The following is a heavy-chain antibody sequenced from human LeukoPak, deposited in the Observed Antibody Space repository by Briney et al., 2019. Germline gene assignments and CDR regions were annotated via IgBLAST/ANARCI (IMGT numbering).Heavy chain of an antibody. CDR3: AKIKVTTSGRGDY. D-gene: IGHD4-17*01. J-gene: IGHJ4*02. V-gene: IGHV3-11*01. CDR1: GFTFSDYY. Sequence: GGSLRLSCAASGFTFSDYYMSWIRQAPGKGLEWVSYISSSGSTIYYADSVKGRFTISRDNSKNTLYLQMNSLRAEDTAVYYCAKIKVTTSGRGDYWGQGTLVTVSS. CDR2: ISSSGSTI.